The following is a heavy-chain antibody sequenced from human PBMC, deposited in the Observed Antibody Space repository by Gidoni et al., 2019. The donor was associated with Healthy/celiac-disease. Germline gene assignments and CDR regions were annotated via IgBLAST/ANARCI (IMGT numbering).Heavy chain of an antibody. V-gene: IGHV3-49*05. CDR1: GFTFGDYA. CDR3: TRVEGYYYDSSGLNYFDY. D-gene: IGHD3-22*01. CDR2: IRSKAYGGTT. Sequence: EVQLVESGGGLVKPGRSLRLACTAAGFTFGDYAMSWFRQAPGKGLEWVGFIRSKAYGGTTEYAASVKGRFTISRDDSKSIAYLQMNSLKTEDTAVYYCTRVEGYYYDSSGLNYFDYWGQGTLVTVSS. J-gene: IGHJ4*02.